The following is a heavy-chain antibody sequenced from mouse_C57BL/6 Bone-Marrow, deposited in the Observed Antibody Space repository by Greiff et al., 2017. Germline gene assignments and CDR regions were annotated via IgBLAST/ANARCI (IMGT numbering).Heavy chain of an antibody. CDR1: GYTFTTYP. CDR2: FHPYNDDT. V-gene: IGHV1-47*01. Sequence: VQLVESGAELVKPGASVKMSCKASGYTFTTYPIEWMKQNHGKSLEWIGNFHPYNDDTKYNEKFKGKATLTVEKSSSTVYLELSRLTSDDSAVYYCARGGNYGGYYFDCWGKGTTLTVSS. J-gene: IGHJ2*01. CDR3: ARGGNYGGYYFDC. D-gene: IGHD2-1*01.